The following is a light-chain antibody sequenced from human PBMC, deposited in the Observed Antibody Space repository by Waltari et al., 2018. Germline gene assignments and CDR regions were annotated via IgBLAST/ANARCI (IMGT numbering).Light chain of an antibody. J-gene: IGLJ2*01. CDR2: DDS. Sequence: SYVLTQPPSVSLAPGKTARITCGGNNIGSKRVHWYQQKPGQAPVLVVYDDSARPSGIPERFSGSNSGNTATLTISRVEARDEADYYCQVWDNSSDHVVFGGGTNLTVL. CDR1: NIGSKR. V-gene: IGLV3-21*03. CDR3: QVWDNSSDHVV.